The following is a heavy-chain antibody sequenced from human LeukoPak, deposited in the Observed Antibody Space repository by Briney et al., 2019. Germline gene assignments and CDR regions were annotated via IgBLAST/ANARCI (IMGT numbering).Heavy chain of an antibody. V-gene: IGHV3-53*01. D-gene: IGHD1-1*01. CDR1: GLSVSTND. CDR2: LYTTYKT. Sequence: PGGSLRLSCAASGLSVSTNDMGWVRQAPGKRLEWVSFLYTTYKTYYADSVKGRFTMSMDSSKNTLYLPLNSLRVEDTAMYWCRKSGPPDPYWGQGTMVTVSS. CDR3: RKSGPPDPY. J-gene: IGHJ3*01.